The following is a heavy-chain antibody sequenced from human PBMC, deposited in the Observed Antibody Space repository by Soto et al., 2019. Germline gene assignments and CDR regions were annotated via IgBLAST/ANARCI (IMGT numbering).Heavy chain of an antibody. J-gene: IGHJ4*02. Sequence: QVQLVQSGAEVKKPGASVKVSCKASGYTFTSYYMHWVRQAPGQGLEWMGIINPSGGSTSYAQKFRGRVTMTRDTSTSTVYMELSSLRSEDTAVYYCARDGPIYDFWSGYYGGLYYFDYWGQGTLVTVSS. V-gene: IGHV1-46*01. CDR2: INPSGGST. CDR1: GYTFTSYY. D-gene: IGHD3-3*01. CDR3: ARDGPIYDFWSGYYGGLYYFDY.